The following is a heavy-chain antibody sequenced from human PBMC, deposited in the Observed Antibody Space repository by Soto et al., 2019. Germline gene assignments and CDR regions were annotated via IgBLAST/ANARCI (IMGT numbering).Heavy chain of an antibody. J-gene: IGHJ3*02. Sequence: SDTLPLTCTVSGGSISSTSSDWGWISQPPGKGLEWIGSIYYSGSTYYNPSLKSRVTISVDTSKNQLSLKLSSVTAADTAVYYCARPRIAVAYSAFDIWGQGTMVT. V-gene: IGHV4-39*01. CDR3: ARPRIAVAYSAFDI. CDR1: GGSISSTSSD. CDR2: IYYSGST. D-gene: IGHD6-19*01.